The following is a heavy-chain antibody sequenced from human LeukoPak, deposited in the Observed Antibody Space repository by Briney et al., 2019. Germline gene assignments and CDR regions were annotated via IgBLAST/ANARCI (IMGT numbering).Heavy chain of an antibody. CDR2: IIPILGIA. D-gene: IGHD3-9*01. CDR1: GGTFSSYA. Sequence: GASVKVSCKASGGTFSSYAISWVRQAPGQGLEWMGRIIPILGIANYAQKFQGRVTITADKSTSTAYMELSALRLEDTAVFYCALDRIYTGNSVFDSWGEGTLVTVSS. CDR3: ALDRIYTGNSVFDS. V-gene: IGHV1-69*04. J-gene: IGHJ4*02.